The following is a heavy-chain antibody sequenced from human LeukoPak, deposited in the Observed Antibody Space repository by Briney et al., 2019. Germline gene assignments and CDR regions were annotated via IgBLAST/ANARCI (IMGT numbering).Heavy chain of an antibody. CDR1: GFTFSGSA. Sequence: GGSLKLSCAASGFTFSGSAMHWVRQSPGKGLEWVGCIRSKANDHAPAYAASVRGRFTISRDDSKNTAYLQRNSLKTGGTAVYYCTRRLMTTVNDYWGQGTLVTVSS. D-gene: IGHD4-17*01. J-gene: IGHJ4*02. V-gene: IGHV3-73*01. CDR2: IRSKANDHAP. CDR3: TRRLMTTVNDY.